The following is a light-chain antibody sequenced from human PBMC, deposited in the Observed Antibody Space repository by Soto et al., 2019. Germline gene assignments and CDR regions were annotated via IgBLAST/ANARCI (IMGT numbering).Light chain of an antibody. CDR3: HQRSNWLFT. V-gene: IGKV3-11*01. CDR2: DAS. J-gene: IGKJ3*01. Sequence: EIVLTQSPATLSLSPVERATLSCRASQSVSSYLAWYQRKPGQAPRLLIYDASNRATGIPARFSGSGSGTDFTLTISSLEPEDFAVYYCHQRSNWLFTFGPGTKVDIK. CDR1: QSVSSY.